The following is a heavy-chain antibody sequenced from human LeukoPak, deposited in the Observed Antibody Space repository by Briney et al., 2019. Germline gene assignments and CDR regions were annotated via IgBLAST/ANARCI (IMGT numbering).Heavy chain of an antibody. CDR2: ISWNSGSI. V-gene: IGHV3-9*03. J-gene: IGHJ4*02. CDR1: GFTFDDYA. Sequence: GGSLRLSCAASGFTFDDYAMHWVRQAPGKGLEWVSGISWNSGSIGYADSVKGRFTISGDNAKNSLYLQMNSLRAEDMALYYCAKAVSGEIVGASVFDYWGQGTLVTVSS. D-gene: IGHD1-26*01. CDR3: AKAVSGEIVGASVFDY.